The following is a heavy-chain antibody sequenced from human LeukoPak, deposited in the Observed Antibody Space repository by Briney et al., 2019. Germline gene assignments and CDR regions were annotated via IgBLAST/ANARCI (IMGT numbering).Heavy chain of an antibody. CDR1: GYTFNSYV. Sequence: ASVKVSCKTSGYTFNSYVITWVRQAPGQGPEWMGWISADNGNTHYAQKVHDRVIMTTDTSTSTAYMELRSLRSDDTAIYFCARSYYTTSWYYFDYWGQGTLVTVSS. D-gene: IGHD3-3*01. CDR2: ISADNGNT. CDR3: ARSYYTTSWYYFDY. V-gene: IGHV1-18*01. J-gene: IGHJ4*02.